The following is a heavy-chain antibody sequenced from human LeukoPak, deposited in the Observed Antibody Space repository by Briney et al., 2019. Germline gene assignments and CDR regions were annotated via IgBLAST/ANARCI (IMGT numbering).Heavy chain of an antibody. CDR2: IKSETDGGTT. V-gene: IGHV3-15*01. J-gene: IGHJ4*02. CDR3: TTDQSSGWFFYDY. Sequence: GGSLRLSCTASGFNLRTAWMSWARQAPGKGLEWVGRIKSETDGGTTDYAAPVKGRFTISRDDSKNVLYLQMNMMATEDTALYYCTTDQSSGWFFYDYWGQGALVTVSS. D-gene: IGHD6-19*01. CDR1: GFNLRTAW.